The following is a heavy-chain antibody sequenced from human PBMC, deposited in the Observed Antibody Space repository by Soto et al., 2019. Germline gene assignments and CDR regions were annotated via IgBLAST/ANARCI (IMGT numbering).Heavy chain of an antibody. CDR1: GGSISRGPYS. CDR3: RRSSRYSTDV. J-gene: IGHJ6*02. Sequence: SETLSLTCTVSGGSISRGPYSWGWIRQTPGEGLEWIGTFRYSDNTYYNPSLESRVTISVDTSKNQFSLNLISVTAADTAVYYCRRSSRYSTDVWGQGITVTVSS. D-gene: IGHD6-19*01. V-gene: IGHV4-39*01. CDR2: FRYSDNT.